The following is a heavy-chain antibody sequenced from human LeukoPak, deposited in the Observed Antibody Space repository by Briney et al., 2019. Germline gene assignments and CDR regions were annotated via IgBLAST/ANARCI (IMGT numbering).Heavy chain of an antibody. CDR2: IYHSGNT. CDR3: AREEGIAAAGALEY. CDR1: GYSISSGYY. J-gene: IGHJ4*02. Sequence: PSETLSLTCTVSGYSISSGYYWGWIRQPPGKGLEWIGNIYHSGNTNYNPSLASRVTLSLDTSKTQLSLRLTSVTAADTAVYYCAREEGIAAAGALEYWGQGILVTVSS. V-gene: IGHV4-38-2*02. D-gene: IGHD6-13*01.